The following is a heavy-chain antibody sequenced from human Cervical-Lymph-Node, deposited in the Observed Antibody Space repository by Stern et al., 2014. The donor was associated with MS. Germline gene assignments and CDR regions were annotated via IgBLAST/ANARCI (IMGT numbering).Heavy chain of an antibody. Sequence: VQLEESGAEVKKPGSSVKVSCKASGGTFSSSYAVSWVRQAPGQGLEWMGRIIPILGLPNYAQKFQTRLTITADKSTSTVYMELSSLTSEDTAVYYCARGIVSNRPAATLHNLFDPWGQGTLVTVSS. CDR3: ARGIVSNRPAATLHNLFDP. D-gene: IGHD2-15*01. CDR2: IIPILGLP. CDR1: GGTFSSSYA. V-gene: IGHV1-69*09. J-gene: IGHJ5*02.